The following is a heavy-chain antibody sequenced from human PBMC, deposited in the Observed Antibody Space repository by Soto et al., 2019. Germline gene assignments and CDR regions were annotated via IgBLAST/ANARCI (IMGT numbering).Heavy chain of an antibody. CDR2: INAGNGNT. V-gene: IGHV1-3*01. CDR3: ARDWCPRCGSSEGGAFDI. J-gene: IGHJ3*02. CDR1: GYTFTRYA. D-gene: IGHD2-8*01. Sequence: ASGKVCCKPSGYTFTRYAMHWVRQAPGRRLEWMGWINAGNGNTKYSQKFQGRVTITRDTSASTAYMELSSLRSEDTAVYYCARDWCPRCGSSEGGAFDIWGHETMVTVS.